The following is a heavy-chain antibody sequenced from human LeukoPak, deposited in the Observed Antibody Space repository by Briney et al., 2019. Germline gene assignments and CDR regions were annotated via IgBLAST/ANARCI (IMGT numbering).Heavy chain of an antibody. CDR1: GFTFSSYA. D-gene: IGHD6-13*01. CDR2: ISGSGGST. J-gene: IGHJ3*02. V-gene: IGHV3-23*01. Sequence: GGSPRLSCAASGFTFSSYAMSWVRQAPGKGLEWISSISGSGGSTYYADSVKGRFTISRDNSKNTLYLQMNSLRAEDTAVYYCAKPLEQLVSLNAFDIWGQGTMVTVSS. CDR3: AKPLEQLVSLNAFDI.